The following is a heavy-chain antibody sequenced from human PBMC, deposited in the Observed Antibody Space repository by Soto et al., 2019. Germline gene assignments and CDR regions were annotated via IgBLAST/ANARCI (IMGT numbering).Heavy chain of an antibody. J-gene: IGHJ4*02. Sequence: QSGPTLVNPTQTLTLTCTFAGFSLSTSGLGVGWIRQPPGKALEWLALIYWNDDKRYSPSLKTRLTITKDTSKNQVVLTMTNMDPVDTATYYCARRQSITAAGAFLYWGQGALVTVSS. CDR2: IYWNDDK. CDR3: ARRQSITAAGAFLY. CDR1: GFSLSTSGLG. V-gene: IGHV2-5*01. D-gene: IGHD6-13*01.